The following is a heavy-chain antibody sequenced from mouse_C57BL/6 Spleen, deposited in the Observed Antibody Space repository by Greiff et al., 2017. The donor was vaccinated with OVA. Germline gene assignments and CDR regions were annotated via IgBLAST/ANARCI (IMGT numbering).Heavy chain of an antibody. CDR1: GFTFSSYG. D-gene: IGHD1-1*01. CDR2: ISSGGSYT. J-gene: IGHJ1*03. Sequence: EVKLVESGGDLVKPGGSLKLSCAASGFTFSSYGMSWVRQTPDKRLEWVATISSGGSYTYYPDSVKGRFTISRDNAKNTLYLQMSSLKSEDTAMYYCARWVYYGSSHWYFDVWGTGTTVTVSS. CDR3: ARWVYYGSSHWYFDV. V-gene: IGHV5-6*01.